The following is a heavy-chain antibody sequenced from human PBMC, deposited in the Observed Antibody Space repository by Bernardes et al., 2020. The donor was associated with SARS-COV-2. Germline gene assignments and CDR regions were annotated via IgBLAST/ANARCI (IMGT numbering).Heavy chain of an antibody. Sequence: GGSLRLSCAASGFTFSSYAMHWVRQAPDKGLEWVAVISYDGSNKYYADSVKGRFTISRDSYRDTLFLQMNSLRAEDTAMYYCARASSPRFLEWLSLAYWGQGTLVTVSS. J-gene: IGHJ4*02. D-gene: IGHD3-3*01. CDR3: ARASSPRFLEWLSLAY. CDR1: GFTFSSYA. CDR2: ISYDGSNK. V-gene: IGHV3-30-3*01.